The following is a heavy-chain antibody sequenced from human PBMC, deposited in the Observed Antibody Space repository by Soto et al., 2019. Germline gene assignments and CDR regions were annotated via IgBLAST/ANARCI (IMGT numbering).Heavy chain of an antibody. CDR2: IIPVLDTA. CDR3: ARRSRRDGYKDVFDN. J-gene: IGHJ4*02. Sequence: QVQLVQSGAEVKKPGSSVKVSCKASGGAFSSCTFNWVRQAPGQGLEWMGGIIPVLDTANYAQKFQGRVTMTADESTSTVYMELSSLGSQDTAVYYCARRSRRDGYKDVFDNWGQGTLVTVSS. CDR1: GGAFSSCT. V-gene: IGHV1-69*16. D-gene: IGHD5-12*01.